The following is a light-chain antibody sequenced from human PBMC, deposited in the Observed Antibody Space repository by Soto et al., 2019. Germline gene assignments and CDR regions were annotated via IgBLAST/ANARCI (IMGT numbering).Light chain of an antibody. Sequence: QSVLTQPPSASGSPGQSVAISCTGTRSDVGGYDYVSWYQQHPGNAPKLMIYDVTKRPSGVPDRFSGSKSGNTASLTVSGLLAEDEADYYCSSYAGTHIVFGTGTKVTAL. CDR3: SSYAGTHIV. V-gene: IGLV2-8*01. J-gene: IGLJ1*01. CDR2: DVT. CDR1: RSDVGGYDY.